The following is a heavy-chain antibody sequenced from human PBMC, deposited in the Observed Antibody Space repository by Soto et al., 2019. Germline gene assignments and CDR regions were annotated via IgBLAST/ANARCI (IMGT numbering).Heavy chain of an antibody. Sequence: GGSLRLSCAASGFTFNTYWMQWVRQAPGKGLVWVSRIKSDGSYTNYADSVKGRFTISRDNAKNTLSLQMNSLGAEDTAVYYCATGGSGYFTYWGQGTLVTVSS. CDR2: IKSDGSYT. CDR1: GFTFNTYW. CDR3: ATGGSGYFTY. V-gene: IGHV3-74*01. D-gene: IGHD3-22*01. J-gene: IGHJ4*02.